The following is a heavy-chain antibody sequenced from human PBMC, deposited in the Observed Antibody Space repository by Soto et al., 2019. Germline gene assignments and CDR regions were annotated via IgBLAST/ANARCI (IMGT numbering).Heavy chain of an antibody. CDR1: GYSFTSYW. D-gene: IGHD5-12*01. V-gene: IGHV5-51*01. Sequence: PGESLKISCKGSGYSFTSYWIGWVRQMPGKGLEWMGIIYPGDSDTRYSPSFQGQVTISADKSISTAYLQWSSLKASDTAMYYCARQTYFSDIVATITWFDYWGQGNLVTVSS. CDR3: ARQTYFSDIVATITWFDY. CDR2: IYPGDSDT. J-gene: IGHJ4*02.